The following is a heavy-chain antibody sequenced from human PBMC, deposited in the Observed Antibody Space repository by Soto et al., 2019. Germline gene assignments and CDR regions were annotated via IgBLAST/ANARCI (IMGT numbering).Heavy chain of an antibody. CDR3: ARGGGRIFLGQGY. V-gene: IGHV3-66*02. CDR1: GFTVSSSQ. CDR2: IFIGGTT. Sequence: PGGSLRLSCAASGFTVSSSQMTWVRQAPGKALEWVSLIFIGGTTQYAVSVKGRFTISRDNSNNTLYLQMNSLRAEDTAVYYCARGGGRIFLGQGYWGQGAPVTVPS. D-gene: IGHD3-3*01. J-gene: IGHJ4*02.